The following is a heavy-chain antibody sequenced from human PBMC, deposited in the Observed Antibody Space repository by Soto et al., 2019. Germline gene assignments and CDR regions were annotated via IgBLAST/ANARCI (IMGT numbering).Heavy chain of an antibody. CDR3: ARGPGSWYYYYMYV. V-gene: IGHV1-8*01. CDR1: GYTFTSYD. D-gene: IGHD6-13*01. Sequence: QVQLVQSGAEVKKPGASVKVSCKASGYTFTSYDINWVRQATGQGLEWMGWMNPNSGNTGYAQKFQGRVTMTRNTSISTAYIEMNSLISEHTAVYYCARGPGSWYYYYMYVWGKGTTVTVSS. J-gene: IGHJ6*03. CDR2: MNPNSGNT.